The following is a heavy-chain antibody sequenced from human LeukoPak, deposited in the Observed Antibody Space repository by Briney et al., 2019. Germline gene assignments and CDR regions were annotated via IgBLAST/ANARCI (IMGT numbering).Heavy chain of an antibody. V-gene: IGHV1-2*02. CDR3: ARVVGGDEYFDY. D-gene: IGHD4-17*01. Sequence: ASVKVSCKASGYTFTGYYIHWVRQAPGQGLEWMGLINPKSGGTKYAQKFQGRVTMTRDTSISTAYMELSSLRSDDTAVYFCARVVGGDEYFDYWGQGTLVTVSS. CDR2: INPKSGGT. CDR1: GYTFTGYY. J-gene: IGHJ4*02.